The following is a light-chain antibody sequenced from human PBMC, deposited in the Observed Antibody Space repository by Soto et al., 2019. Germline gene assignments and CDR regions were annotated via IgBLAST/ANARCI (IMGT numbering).Light chain of an antibody. CDR3: QQYHNCPSIT. CDR2: GAS. Sequence: EIVMTQSPATLSVSPGERATLSCRASQIVRSNLAWYQQKPGQAPRLLIYGASTRATGIPARFSGSGSGTEFTLTISSLQSEDFAVYSCQQYHNCPSITFGQGTRLETK. J-gene: IGKJ5*01. CDR1: QIVRSN. V-gene: IGKV3-15*01.